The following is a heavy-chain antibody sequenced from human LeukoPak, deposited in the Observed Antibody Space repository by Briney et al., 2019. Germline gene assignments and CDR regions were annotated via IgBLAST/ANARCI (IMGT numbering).Heavy chain of an antibody. CDR2: VRFGGSIK. J-gene: IGHJ4*02. D-gene: IGHD3-22*01. Sequence: PGGSLRLSCAASGFNFSIYGMHWVRQAPGKGLEWVAFVRFGGSIKYYVDSVKGRFTISRDNSKNSVYLQMNSLRPEDTAMYYCAKSKRMYYYDGSGYLSLDYWGQGALVTVSS. V-gene: IGHV3-30*02. CDR1: GFNFSIYG. CDR3: AKSKRMYYYDGSGYLSLDY.